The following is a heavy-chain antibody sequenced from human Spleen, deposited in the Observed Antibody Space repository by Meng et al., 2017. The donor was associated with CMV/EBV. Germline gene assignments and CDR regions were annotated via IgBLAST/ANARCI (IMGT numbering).Heavy chain of an antibody. CDR3: ARVGKDDILTGHYFDY. V-gene: IGHV1-18*01. Sequence: ASVKVSCKASGYTFTSYGISWVRQAPGQGLEWMGWISAYNGNTNYAQNLQGRVTMTTDTSTSTAYMELRSLRSDDTAVYYCARVGKDDILTGHYFDYWGQGTLVTVSS. D-gene: IGHD3-9*01. CDR2: ISAYNGNT. CDR1: GYTFTSYG. J-gene: IGHJ4*02.